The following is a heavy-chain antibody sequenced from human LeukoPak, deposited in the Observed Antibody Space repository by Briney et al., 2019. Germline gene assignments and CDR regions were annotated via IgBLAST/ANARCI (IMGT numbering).Heavy chain of an antibody. V-gene: IGHV3-33*01. J-gene: IGHJ5*02. D-gene: IGHD1-14*01. CDR3: TTNPGLRMFT. CDR2: IWYDGSNK. CDR1: GFTFSSYG. Sequence: PGGSLRLSCAASGFTFSSYGMHWVRQAPGKGLEWVAVIWYDGSNKYYADSVKGRFTISRDNSKNTLYLQMNSLKTEDTGVYYCTTNPGLRMFTWGQGTLVTVSS.